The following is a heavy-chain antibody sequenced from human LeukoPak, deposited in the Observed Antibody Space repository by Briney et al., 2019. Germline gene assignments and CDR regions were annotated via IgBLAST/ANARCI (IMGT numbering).Heavy chain of an antibody. Sequence: AGGSLRLSCAASGFSFDEYTLHWVRQAPGKGLEWVSLISWDGGSRDYADSVKGRFTISRDNSKNSLYLQMISLRTEDTALYYCAKDLDSSGYRFYFRHWGQGTLVTVSS. CDR3: AKDLDSSGYRFYFRH. J-gene: IGHJ1*01. CDR2: ISWDGGSR. CDR1: GFSFDEYT. D-gene: IGHD3-22*01. V-gene: IGHV3-43*01.